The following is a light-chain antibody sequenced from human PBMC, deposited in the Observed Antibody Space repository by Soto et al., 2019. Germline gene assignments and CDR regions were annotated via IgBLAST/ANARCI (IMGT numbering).Light chain of an antibody. CDR3: LLSYSGARV. V-gene: IGLV7-46*01. CDR2: DTS. CDR1: TGPVTTGHY. Sequence: QTVVTQEPSVTVSPGGTVTLTCGSGTGPVTTGHYPFWFQQKPGQAPRTLIYDTSNKHSWTPARFSGSLLGGKAALTLSGAQPEDEADYCCLLSYSGARVFGGGTKLTVL. J-gene: IGLJ2*01.